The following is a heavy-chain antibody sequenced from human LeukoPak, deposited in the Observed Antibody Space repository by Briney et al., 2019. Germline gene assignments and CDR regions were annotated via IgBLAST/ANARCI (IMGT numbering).Heavy chain of an antibody. D-gene: IGHD5-12*01. CDR1: GGSISSSSYY. CDR2: IYYSGST. J-gene: IGHJ4*02. Sequence: SETLSLTCTVSGGSISSSSYYWGWIRQPPGKGLEWIGSIYYSGSTYYNPSLKSRVTISVDTSKNQFSLKLSSVTAADTAMYYCARAVGGYDRDWGQGTLVTVSS. V-gene: IGHV4-39*07. CDR3: ARAVGGYDRD.